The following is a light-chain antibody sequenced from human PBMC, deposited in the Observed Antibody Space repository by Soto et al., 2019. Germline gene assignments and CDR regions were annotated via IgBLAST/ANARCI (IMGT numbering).Light chain of an antibody. Sequence: DLQMTQSPSSLSATVGDSVTIXXQASQNINNHLNWYQQKPGRAPKLLIYDASNLEAGVPSRFRGSGSGTDFTFTISRLQPEDIATYYCQQYENLPTFGQGTRLEIK. CDR2: DAS. CDR1: QNINNH. CDR3: QQYENLPT. V-gene: IGKV1-33*01. J-gene: IGKJ5*01.